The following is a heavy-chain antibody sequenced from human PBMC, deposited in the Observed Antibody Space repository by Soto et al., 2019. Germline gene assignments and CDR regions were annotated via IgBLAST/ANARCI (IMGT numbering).Heavy chain of an antibody. D-gene: IGHD6-6*01. J-gene: IGHJ6*02. CDR1: GGTFSSNA. CDR2: IIPVIGTP. Sequence: VQLVQSGAEVKKPGSSVKVSCKASGGTFSSNAISWVRQAPGQGLEWMGGIIPVIGTPNYAQKLQGRVTITAYESTCTAYMELTSLRSEDTAVYYCASHTSSSEYYYYGMDVWCQGTTVTVSS. CDR3: ASHTSSSEYYYYGMDV. V-gene: IGHV1-69*01.